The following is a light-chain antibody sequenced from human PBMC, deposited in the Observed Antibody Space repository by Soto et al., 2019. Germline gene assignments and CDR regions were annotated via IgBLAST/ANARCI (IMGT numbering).Light chain of an antibody. Sequence: DIQMTQSPSSLSASVGDKVTITCRARQSISPYLNCYQHKPGKAPKLLIYDASTLQSGVPSRFSGSGSGRDFTLNITRLRPEDFATYYCQQSYSSSATMFGQGTMVEIK. J-gene: IGKJ1*01. CDR1: QSISPY. V-gene: IGKV1-39*01. CDR2: DAS. CDR3: QQSYSSSATM.